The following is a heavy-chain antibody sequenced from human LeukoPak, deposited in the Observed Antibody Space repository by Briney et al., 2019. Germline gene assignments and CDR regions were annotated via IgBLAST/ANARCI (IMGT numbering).Heavy chain of an antibody. CDR2: IYYSGST. D-gene: IGHD5-18*01. J-gene: IGHJ4*01. CDR1: GGSISSSYYY. V-gene: IGHV4-39*01. Sequence: NASETLSLTCTVSGGSISSSYYYWGWIRQPPGKGLEWIGTIYYSGSTYYNPSLKSRVTISVDTSKNQFSLRLTSVTAADTAVYFCATLGLLRGPGFSLATHFDFWGHGTLVTISS. CDR3: ATLGLLRGPGFSLATHFDF.